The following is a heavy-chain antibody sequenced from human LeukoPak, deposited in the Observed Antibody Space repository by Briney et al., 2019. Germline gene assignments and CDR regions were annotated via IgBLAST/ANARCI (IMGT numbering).Heavy chain of an antibody. Sequence: GGSLRLSCTASGFTFGDDGMSWFRQAPGKGLEWVGFIRSKAYGGTTEYAASVKGRFTLSRDDSKSIAYLQMESLKTEDTAVYYCSHVDYYYYGMDVWGQGTTVTVSS. CDR2: IRSKAYGGTT. V-gene: IGHV3-49*03. CDR3: SHVDYYYYGMDV. J-gene: IGHJ6*02. CDR1: GFTFGDDG.